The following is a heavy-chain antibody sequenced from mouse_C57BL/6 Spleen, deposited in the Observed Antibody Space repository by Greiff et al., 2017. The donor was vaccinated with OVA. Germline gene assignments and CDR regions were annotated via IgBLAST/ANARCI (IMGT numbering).Heavy chain of an antibody. CDR3: ARSEDYDGFAY. J-gene: IGHJ3*01. V-gene: IGHV1-52*01. CDR1: GYTFTSYW. Sequence: QVQLQQPGAELVRPGSSVKLSCKASGYTFTSYWMHWVKQRPIQGLEWIGNIDPSDSETHYNQKFKDKATLTVDKSSSTAYMQLSSLTSEDSAVDYCARSEDYDGFAYWGQGTLVTVSA. D-gene: IGHD2-4*01. CDR2: IDPSDSET.